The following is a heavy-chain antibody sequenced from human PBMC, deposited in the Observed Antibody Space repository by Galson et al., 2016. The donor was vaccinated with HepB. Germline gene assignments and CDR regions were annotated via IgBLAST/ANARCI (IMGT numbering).Heavy chain of an antibody. D-gene: IGHD3-10*01. J-gene: IGHJ4*02. Sequence: SLRLSCAVSAGTFKNYAMNWVRQAPGKGLEWVAAISGSGGRTSYEDSVRGRFTISRDNSKNTLFLRMNSAGVEDTAVCFCAKSGFFGELDKWGQGTGVVVSS. CDR1: AGTFKNYA. CDR3: AKSGFFGELDK. CDR2: ISGSGGRT. V-gene: IGHV3-23*01.